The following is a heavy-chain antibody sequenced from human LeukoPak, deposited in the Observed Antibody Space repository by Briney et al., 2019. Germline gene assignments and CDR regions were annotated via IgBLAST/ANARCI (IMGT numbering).Heavy chain of an antibody. J-gene: IGHJ5*02. CDR3: AMVRGVINWFDP. D-gene: IGHD3-10*01. CDR1: GYTFTGYY. Sequence: ASVKVSCKASGYTFTGYYMHWVRQAPGQGLEWMGWINPNSGGTNYAQKFQGRVTMTRDTSISTAYMELSRLRSDDTAVYYCAMVRGVINWFDPWGRGTLVIVSS. V-gene: IGHV1-2*02. CDR2: INPNSGGT.